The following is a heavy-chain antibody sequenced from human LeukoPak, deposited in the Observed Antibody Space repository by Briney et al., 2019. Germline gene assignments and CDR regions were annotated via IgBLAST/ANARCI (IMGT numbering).Heavy chain of an antibody. CDR1: GYTFTSYY. Sequence: ASVKVSCKASGYTFTSYYMHWVRQAPGQGREWMGIINPSGGSTSYAQKFQGRVTMTRDTSTSTVYMELSSLRSEDTAVYYCAIYDYVWGSYPYYWGQGTLVTVSS. J-gene: IGHJ4*02. D-gene: IGHD3-16*01. CDR3: AIYDYVWGSYPYY. CDR2: INPSGGST. V-gene: IGHV1-46*01.